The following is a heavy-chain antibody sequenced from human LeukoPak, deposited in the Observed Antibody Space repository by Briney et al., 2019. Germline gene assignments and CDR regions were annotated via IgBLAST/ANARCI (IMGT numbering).Heavy chain of an antibody. D-gene: IGHD2-2*03. CDR2: ISSSSSYI. CDR3: ARELDIVVVPTGPFDY. Sequence: GGSLRLSCAASGFTFSSYSMNWVRQAPGKGLEWVSSISSSSSYIYHADSVKGRFTISRDNAKNSLYLQMNSLRAEDTAVYYCARELDIVVVPTGPFDYWGQGTLVTVSS. J-gene: IGHJ4*02. V-gene: IGHV3-21*01. CDR1: GFTFSSYS.